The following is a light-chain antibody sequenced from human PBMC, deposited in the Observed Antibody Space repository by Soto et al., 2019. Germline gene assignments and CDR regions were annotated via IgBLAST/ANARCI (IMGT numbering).Light chain of an antibody. Sequence: DIQMTQSPSSLSASLGDRVTITCRASQSISNFLNWVQHKPGNAPKVIISAASTLQSGVPPRFSGSESGTDFTLTISSLQPEDSASYYCQQYYNSPLTFGGGTKVEIK. J-gene: IGKJ4*02. CDR2: AAS. CDR1: QSISNF. CDR3: QQYYNSPLT. V-gene: IGKV1-39*01.